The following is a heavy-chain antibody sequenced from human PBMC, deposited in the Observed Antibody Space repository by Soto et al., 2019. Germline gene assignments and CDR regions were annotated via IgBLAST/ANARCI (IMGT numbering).Heavy chain of an antibody. V-gene: IGHV1-3*01. CDR1: GYTFTSYA. CDR3: ARKGDIVVVPAAIEGMDV. D-gene: IGHD2-2*01. Sequence: QVQLVQSGAEVKKPGASVKVSCKASGYTFTSYAMHWVRQAPGQRLEWMGWINAGNGNTKYSQKFQGRVTITRDTXAXTXXMELSSLRSEDTAVYYCARKGDIVVVPAAIEGMDVWGQGTTVTVSS. J-gene: IGHJ6*02. CDR2: INAGNGNT.